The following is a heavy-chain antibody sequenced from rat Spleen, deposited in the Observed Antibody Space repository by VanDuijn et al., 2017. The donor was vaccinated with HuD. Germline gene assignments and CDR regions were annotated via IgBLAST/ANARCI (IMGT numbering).Heavy chain of an antibody. CDR1: GFTFSNFF. CDR2: ISYDGRST. J-gene: IGHJ2*01. V-gene: IGHV5-29*01. Sequence: EVQLVESGGGLVQPGRSLKLSCAASGFTFSNFFMAWVRQAPTKGLAWVASISYDGRSTYYRDSVKGRFTVSRDNAKSTLYLQMDSLRSEDTATYYCARQWDYWGQGVMVTVSS. CDR3: ARQWDY.